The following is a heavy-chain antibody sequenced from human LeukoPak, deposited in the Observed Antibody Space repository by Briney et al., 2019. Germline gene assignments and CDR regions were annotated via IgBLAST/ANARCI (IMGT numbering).Heavy chain of an antibody. CDR3: ARRMAWFGESNWFDP. CDR1: GFTFSSYG. V-gene: IGHV3-33*01. Sequence: GGSLRLSCAASGFTFSSYGMHWVRQAPGKGLEWVAVIWYDGSNKYYADSVKGRFTISRDNSKNTLYLQMNSLRAEDTAVYYCARRMAWFGESNWFDPWGQGTLVTVSS. CDR2: IWYDGSNK. D-gene: IGHD3-10*01. J-gene: IGHJ5*02.